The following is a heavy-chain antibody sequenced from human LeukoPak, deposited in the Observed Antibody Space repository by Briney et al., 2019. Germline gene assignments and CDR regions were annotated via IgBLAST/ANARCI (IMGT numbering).Heavy chain of an antibody. J-gene: IGHJ4*02. Sequence: GGSLRLSCAASGFTFSSYAMHWVRQAPGKGLEWVAVISYDGSNKYYADSVKGRFTISRDNSKNTLYLQMNSLRAEDTAVYYCARDRGMSSGYFDYWGQGTLVTVSS. D-gene: IGHD3-22*01. CDR2: ISYDGSNK. CDR1: GFTFSSYA. CDR3: ARDRGMSSGYFDY. V-gene: IGHV3-30*01.